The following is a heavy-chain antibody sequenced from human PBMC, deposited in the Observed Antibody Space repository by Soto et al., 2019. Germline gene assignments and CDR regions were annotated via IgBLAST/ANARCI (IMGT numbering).Heavy chain of an antibody. D-gene: IGHD3-22*01. V-gene: IGHV4-59*01. CDR3: ERDYQDSSGYYYFDY. CDR2: IYYSGST. Sequence: SETLSLTCTVSCGSISSYYWSWIRQPPGKGLEWIGYIYYSGSTNYNPSLKSRVTISVDTSKNQFSLKLSSVTAADTAVYYCERDYQDSSGYYYFDYWGKGTLVTGSS. CDR1: CGSISSYY. J-gene: IGHJ4*02.